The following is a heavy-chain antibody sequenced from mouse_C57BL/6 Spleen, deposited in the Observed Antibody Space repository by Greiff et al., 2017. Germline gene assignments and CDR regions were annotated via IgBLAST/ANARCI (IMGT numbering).Heavy chain of an antibody. D-gene: IGHD2-4*01. CDR2: ISYDGSN. CDR1: GYSITSGYY. Sequence: DVHLVESGPGLVKPSQSLSLTCSVTGYSITSGYYWNWIRQFPGNKLEWMGYISYDGSNNYNPSLKNRISITRDTSKNQFFLKLNSVTTEDTATYYCAGGNDYDWAWFAYWGQGTLVTVSA. V-gene: IGHV3-6*01. J-gene: IGHJ3*01. CDR3: AGGNDYDWAWFAY.